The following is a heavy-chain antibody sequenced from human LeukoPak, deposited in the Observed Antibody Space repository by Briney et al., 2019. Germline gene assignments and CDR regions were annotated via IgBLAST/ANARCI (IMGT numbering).Heavy chain of an antibody. Sequence: GASVKVSCKASGDTFISYDMHWVRQAPGQGLEWMGWINPISGGTDYAQKFQGRVTMTRDTSISTAYMELSRLRYDDTAVYFCLRFKIRVRDFDAFDMWPQGTMVTVSS. CDR1: GDTFISYD. V-gene: IGHV1-2*02. CDR2: INPISGGT. D-gene: IGHD3-16*01. J-gene: IGHJ3*02. CDR3: LRFKIRVRDFDAFDM.